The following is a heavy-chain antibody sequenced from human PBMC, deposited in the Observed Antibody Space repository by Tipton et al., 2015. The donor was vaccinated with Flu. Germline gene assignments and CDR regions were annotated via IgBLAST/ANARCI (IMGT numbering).Heavy chain of an antibody. Sequence: LRLSCTVSGGSFSSYYWSWIRQPPGKRPEWIGHIYYSGSTNYNPALQSRVTISEDTSKNQFSLRLSSVTAADTAVYFCAADHYFGSGSYYWGQGKMVTVSS. CDR3: AADHYFGSGSYY. V-gene: IGHV4-59*01. CDR1: GGSFSSYY. D-gene: IGHD3-10*01. J-gene: IGHJ4*02. CDR2: IYYSGST.